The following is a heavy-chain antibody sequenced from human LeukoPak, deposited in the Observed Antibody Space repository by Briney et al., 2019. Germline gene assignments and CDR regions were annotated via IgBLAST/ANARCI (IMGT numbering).Heavy chain of an antibody. CDR1: GGSISSYY. Sequence: ASETLSLTCTVSGGSISSYYWSWIRQPPGKGLEWIGYIYYSGSTNYNPSLKSRVTISVDTSKNQFSLKLSSVTAADTAVYYCARYSSSSSGYYYMDVWGKGTTVTVSS. D-gene: IGHD6-6*01. J-gene: IGHJ6*03. CDR3: ARYSSSSSGYYYMDV. V-gene: IGHV4-59*08. CDR2: IYYSGST.